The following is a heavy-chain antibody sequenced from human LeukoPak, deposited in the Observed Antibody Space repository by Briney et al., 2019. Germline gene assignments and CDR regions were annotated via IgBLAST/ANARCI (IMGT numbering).Heavy chain of an antibody. CDR2: IHYSGTT. CDR3: AGGGDAYNTGY. J-gene: IGHJ4*02. Sequence: SETLSLTCTVSGGSISSGTYYWTWIRQHPGKGLEWIGHIHYSGTTYYHPSLQSRVTISPDTSKNQFSLKLNSVTAADTAVYYCAGGGDAYNTGYWGQGTLVTVSS. CDR1: GGSISSGTYY. V-gene: IGHV4-31*02. D-gene: IGHD5-24*01.